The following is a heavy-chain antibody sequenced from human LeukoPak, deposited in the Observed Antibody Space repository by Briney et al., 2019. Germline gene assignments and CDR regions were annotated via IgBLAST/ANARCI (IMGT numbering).Heavy chain of an antibody. J-gene: IGHJ5*02. D-gene: IGHD1-14*01. CDR1: GGTFSSYA. Sequence: GSSVKVSCKASGGTFSSYAISWVRQAPGQGLEWMGWINPNSGGTNYAQRFQGRVTVTRDTSISTAYMELSTLRSDDAAVYYCARDKRSTAGNWFDPWGQGTLVTVSS. V-gene: IGHV1-2*02. CDR2: INPNSGGT. CDR3: ARDKRSTAGNWFDP.